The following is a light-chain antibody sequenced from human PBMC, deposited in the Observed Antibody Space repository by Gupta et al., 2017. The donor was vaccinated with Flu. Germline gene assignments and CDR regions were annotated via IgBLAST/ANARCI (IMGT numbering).Light chain of an antibody. CDR1: QDIDNY. J-gene: IGKJ4*01. V-gene: IGKV1-33*01. Sequence: IQMTQSPSFLSASVGDRVTITCQASQDIDNYLNWYQQKPGKAPKLLIYDASNLEAGVPSRFSGSGSGTDFTFTISSLQPEDIATYYCQLDNIVPTSFGGGTKVQIK. CDR2: DAS. CDR3: QLDNIVPTS.